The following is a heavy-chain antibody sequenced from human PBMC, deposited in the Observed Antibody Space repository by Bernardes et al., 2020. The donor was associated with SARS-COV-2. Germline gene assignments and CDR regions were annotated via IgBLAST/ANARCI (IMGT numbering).Heavy chain of an antibody. D-gene: IGHD3-22*01. Sequence: GGSLRLSCAASGFTFNDYTMHWVRQAPGRGLEWVSLIGWDGAGTFYSDSVKGRFTISRDNNKNSLYLQMSSLRPEDTALYYCAKDRSNYFDSSGNFDSWGRGTLVTVSS. V-gene: IGHV3-43*01. J-gene: IGHJ4*02. CDR3: AKDRSNYFDSSGNFDS. CDR2: IGWDGAGT. CDR1: GFTFNDYT.